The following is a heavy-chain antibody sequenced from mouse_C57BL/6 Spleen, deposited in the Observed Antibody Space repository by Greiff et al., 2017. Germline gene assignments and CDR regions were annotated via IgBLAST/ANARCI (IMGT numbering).Heavy chain of an antibody. CDR2: IYPGDGDT. CDR3: ARDYGNYGRFDY. CDR1: GYAFSSYW. J-gene: IGHJ2*01. V-gene: IGHV1-80*01. D-gene: IGHD2-1*01. Sequence: QVQLKQSGAELVKPGASVKISCKASGYAFSSYWMNWVKQRPGKGLEWIGQIYPGDGDTNYNGKFKGKATLTADKSSSTAYMQLSSLTSEDSAVYFCARDYGNYGRFDYWGQGTTLTVSS.